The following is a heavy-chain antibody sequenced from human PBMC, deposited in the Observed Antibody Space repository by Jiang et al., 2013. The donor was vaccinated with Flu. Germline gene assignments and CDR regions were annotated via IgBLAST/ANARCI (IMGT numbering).Heavy chain of an antibody. CDR3: ARHGGSGWYIFDY. CDR1: GGSISSYY. J-gene: IGHJ4*02. V-gene: IGHV4-59*08. Sequence: LLKPSETLSLTCTVSGGSISSYYWSWIRQPPGKGLEWIGYIYYSGSTNYNPSLKSRVTISVDTSKNQFSLKLSSVTAADTAVYYCARHGGSGWYIFDYWGQGTLVTVSS. CDR2: IYYSGST. D-gene: IGHD6-19*01.